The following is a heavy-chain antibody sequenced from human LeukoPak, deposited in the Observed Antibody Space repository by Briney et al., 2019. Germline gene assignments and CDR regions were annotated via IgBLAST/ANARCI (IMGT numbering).Heavy chain of an antibody. CDR2: IKEDGGVK. Sequence: PGGSLRLSCAGSGFTFSSHRMSWLRQAPGKGLEWVANIKEDGGVKNYGDSVKGRFTVSRDNAKNSLYLQMNSLRVEDTAVYYCASNNDWSFDYGGQGTLVTVSS. CDR3: ASNNDWSFDY. V-gene: IGHV3-7*05. D-gene: IGHD3-9*01. J-gene: IGHJ4*02. CDR1: GFTFSSHR.